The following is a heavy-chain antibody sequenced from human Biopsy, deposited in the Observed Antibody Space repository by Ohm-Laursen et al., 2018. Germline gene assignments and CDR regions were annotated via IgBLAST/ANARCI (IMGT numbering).Heavy chain of an antibody. D-gene: IGHD5-24*01. CDR3: ARAGVGSDGTDSYYYGMDV. CDR2: ISPSGATT. CDR1: GNTFATYH. V-gene: IGHV1-46*01. Sequence: SSVKVSCKVSGNTFATYHIHWVRQAPGQGLEWMGGISPSGATTSFSQKFQGRITMTRDTSTGTVYMDLNSLGSEDTAVYYCARAGVGSDGTDSYYYGMDVWGPGTTVTVSS. J-gene: IGHJ6*02.